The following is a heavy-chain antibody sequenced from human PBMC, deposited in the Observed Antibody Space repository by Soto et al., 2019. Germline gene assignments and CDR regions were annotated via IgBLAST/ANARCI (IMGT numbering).Heavy chain of an antibody. V-gene: IGHV3-72*01. J-gene: IGHJ4*02. Sequence: EVQLVESGGGLVQPGGSLRLSCAASGFTFNDHSIDWVRQAPGKGLEWICRARNRANSYTTEYAASVKRRFTISRDDSRNSVFLQMNSLKIDDTAVYYCARVIAGTTTYFDYWGQGTLVTVSS. CDR3: ARVIAGTTTYFDY. CDR2: ARNRANSYTT. CDR1: GFTFNDHS. D-gene: IGHD1-26*01.